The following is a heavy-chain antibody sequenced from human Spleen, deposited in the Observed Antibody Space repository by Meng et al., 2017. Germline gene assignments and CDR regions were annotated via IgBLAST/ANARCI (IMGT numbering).Heavy chain of an antibody. CDR2: INPNSGAT. Sequence: ASVKVSCKASGYTFTGYYLHWVRQAPGQGLEWMGWINPNSGATNYAQKFQGRVTMTRDTSIRTADMELSRLRSDDTAVYFCARLRGGVGATYYAYWGQGTLVTVSS. CDR1: GYTFTGYY. J-gene: IGHJ4*02. D-gene: IGHD1-26*01. V-gene: IGHV1-2*02. CDR3: ARLRGGVGATYYAY.